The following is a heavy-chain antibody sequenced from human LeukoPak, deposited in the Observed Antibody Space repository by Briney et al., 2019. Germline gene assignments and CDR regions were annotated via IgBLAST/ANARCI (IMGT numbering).Heavy chain of an antibody. Sequence: MTGGSLRLSCAASGLIFSHYAMSWVRQAPGKGLEWVSSISSSSSYIYYADSVKGRFTISRDNAKNSLYLQMNSLRAEDTAVYYCARLLWDDILTGLDYWGQGTLVTVSS. D-gene: IGHD3-9*01. V-gene: IGHV3-21*01. J-gene: IGHJ4*02. CDR3: ARLLWDDILTGLDY. CDR2: ISSSSSYI. CDR1: GLIFSHYA.